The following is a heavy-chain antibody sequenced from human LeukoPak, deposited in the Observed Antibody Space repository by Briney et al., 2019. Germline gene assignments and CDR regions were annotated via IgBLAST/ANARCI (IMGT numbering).Heavy chain of an antibody. J-gene: IGHJ4*02. CDR2: INPSGGST. CDR3: ARWRGSYTFDY. Sequence: ASVKVSCKASGYTFTSYYMHWVRQAPGQGLEWMRIINPSGGSTSYAQKFQGRVTMTRDTSTSTVYMELSSLRSEDTAVYYCARWRGSYTFDYWGQGTLVTVSS. CDR1: GYTFTSYY. V-gene: IGHV1-46*01. D-gene: IGHD3-16*01.